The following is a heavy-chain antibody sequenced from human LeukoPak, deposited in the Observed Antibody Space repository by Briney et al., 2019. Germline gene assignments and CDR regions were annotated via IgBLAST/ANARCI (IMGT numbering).Heavy chain of an antibody. V-gene: IGHV1-8*03. CDR2: INPIRGNT. D-gene: IGHD6-13*01. J-gene: IGHJ6*03. Sequence: GASVKVSSKGSGYTFTIDDINWVRHSTGHGLGWVWWINPIRGNTDYAQKFQGRVTISRNISISTAYMELSSLRSEDTAVYYCARKVGLAAAGTSTKYYYYYYIDVEGKGKTVTVTS. CDR1: GYTFTIDD. CDR3: ARKVGLAAAGTSTKYYYYYYIDV.